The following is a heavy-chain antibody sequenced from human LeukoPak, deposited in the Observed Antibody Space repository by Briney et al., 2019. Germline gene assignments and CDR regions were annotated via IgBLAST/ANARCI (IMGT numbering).Heavy chain of an antibody. CDR3: ARHPSVVVAALRAFDI. V-gene: IGHV5-51*01. CDR2: IYPGDSQT. D-gene: IGHD2-15*01. J-gene: IGHJ3*02. CDR1: RYSFSSYW. Sequence: AGESLKISCKGSRYSFSSYWIGWVRQMPGKGLEWMGIIYPGDSQTRYSPSFQGQVTISADKSISTAYLQWSSLKASDTAMYYCARHPSVVVAALRAFDIWGQGTMVTVSS.